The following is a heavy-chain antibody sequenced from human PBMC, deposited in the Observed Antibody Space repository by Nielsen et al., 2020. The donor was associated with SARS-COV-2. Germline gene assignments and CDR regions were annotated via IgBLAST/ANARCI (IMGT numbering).Heavy chain of an antibody. D-gene: IGHD2-15*01. V-gene: IGHV7-4-1*02. J-gene: IGHJ6*04. CDR2: INTNTGNP. CDR3: ARESQGGYCSGGSCPLDV. Sequence: WVRQAPGQGLERMGWINTNTGNPTYAQGFTGRFVFSLDKSVNTAYLQISSLKAEDTAVYYCARESQGGYCSGGSCPLDVWGKGTTVTVSS.